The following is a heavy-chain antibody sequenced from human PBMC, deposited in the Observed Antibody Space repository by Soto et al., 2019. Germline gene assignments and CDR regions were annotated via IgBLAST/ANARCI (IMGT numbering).Heavy chain of an antibody. D-gene: IGHD3-10*01. CDR1: GYSFTSYW. CDR2: IYPGDSDT. Sequence: GESLKISCKCSGYSFTSYWIGWVRQMPGKGLEWMGIIYPGDSDTRYSPSFQGQVTISADKSISTAYLQWSSLKASDTAMYYCARRRTVREYYYGMDVWGQGTTVTVSS. CDR3: ARRRTVREYYYGMDV. V-gene: IGHV5-51*01. J-gene: IGHJ6*02.